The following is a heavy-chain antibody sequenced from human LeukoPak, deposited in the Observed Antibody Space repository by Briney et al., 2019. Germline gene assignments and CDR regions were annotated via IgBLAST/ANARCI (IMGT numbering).Heavy chain of an antibody. D-gene: IGHD3-3*01. Sequence: PGGSLRLSCAASGFTFSSYWMHWVRQAPGKGLEWVSAISGSGGSTYYADSVKGRFTISRDNSKNTLYLQMNSLRAEDTAVYYCAKGADTYYDFWSGYYSDYWGQGTLVTISS. CDR3: AKGADTYYDFWSGYYSDY. CDR2: ISGSGGST. V-gene: IGHV3-23*01. CDR1: GFTFSSYW. J-gene: IGHJ4*02.